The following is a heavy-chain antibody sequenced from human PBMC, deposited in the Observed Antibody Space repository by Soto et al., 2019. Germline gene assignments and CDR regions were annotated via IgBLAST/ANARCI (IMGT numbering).Heavy chain of an antibody. J-gene: IGHJ4*02. D-gene: IGHD3-10*01. Sequence: VQLVQSGAEVKKPGSSVKVSCKASGGTFTSFPFSWVRQAPGHGLEWMGGIIPIFETTNYAQKFRGRLTITADESTTTAYMELTSLTSEDTAVYFCARESGDYGRPYFDYWGKGTLVTVSS. CDR3: ARESGDYGRPYFDY. CDR2: IIPIFETT. V-gene: IGHV1-69*01. CDR1: GGTFTSFP.